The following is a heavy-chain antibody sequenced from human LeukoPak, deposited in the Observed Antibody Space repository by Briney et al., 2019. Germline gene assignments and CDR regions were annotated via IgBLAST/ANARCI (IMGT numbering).Heavy chain of an antibody. V-gene: IGHV4-59*01. CDR1: GGSISSYY. CDR3: ARGGEWELHQTGAFGI. J-gene: IGHJ3*02. D-gene: IGHD1-26*01. Sequence: SETLSLTCTVSGGSISSYYWSWIRQPPGKGLEWIGYIYYSGSTNYNPSLKSRVTISVDTSKNQFSLKLSSVTAADTAVYYCARGGEWELHQTGAFGIWSQGTMVTVSS. CDR2: IYYSGST.